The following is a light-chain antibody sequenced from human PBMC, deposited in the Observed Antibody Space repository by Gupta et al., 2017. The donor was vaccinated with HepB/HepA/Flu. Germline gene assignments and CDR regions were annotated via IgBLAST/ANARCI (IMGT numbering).Light chain of an antibody. CDR2: GAS. Sequence: EIVLTQSPGTLSLSPGERATLSCRASQSVGNSYLAWYQQKAGQAPRLLLYGASSRATGIPDRFGGSGSATDVTLTISRLGPEDFAAYYCQQSGNSPLTFGGGTKVEIK. CDR3: QQSGNSPLT. J-gene: IGKJ4*01. CDR1: QSVGNSY. V-gene: IGKV3-20*01.